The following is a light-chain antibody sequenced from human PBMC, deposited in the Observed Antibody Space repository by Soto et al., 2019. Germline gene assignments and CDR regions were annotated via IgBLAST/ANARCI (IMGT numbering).Light chain of an antibody. Sequence: EIVLTQSPGTLSLSPGERAILSCRARQSVSSDSLAWYRQKPGQAPRLLVYDASSRATGIPDRFSGSGSGTDFTLTICRLEPEDFAVYYCQQYGSAPRTFGQGTKVESK. CDR3: QQYGSAPRT. V-gene: IGKV3-20*01. CDR2: DAS. CDR1: QSVSSDS. J-gene: IGKJ1*01.